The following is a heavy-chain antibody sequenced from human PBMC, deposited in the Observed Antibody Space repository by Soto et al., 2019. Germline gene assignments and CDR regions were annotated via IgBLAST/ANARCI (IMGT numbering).Heavy chain of an antibody. CDR3: ANRLYYFDY. CDR2: ISGSGGST. Sequence: GGSLRLSCAASGFTFSSYAMSWVRQAPGKGLEWVSAISGSGGSTYYADSVKGRFTISRDNSKNTPYLQMNSLRADDAAVYYCANRLYYFDYWGQGTLVTVSS. D-gene: IGHD6-19*01. CDR1: GFTFSSYA. V-gene: IGHV3-23*01. J-gene: IGHJ4*02.